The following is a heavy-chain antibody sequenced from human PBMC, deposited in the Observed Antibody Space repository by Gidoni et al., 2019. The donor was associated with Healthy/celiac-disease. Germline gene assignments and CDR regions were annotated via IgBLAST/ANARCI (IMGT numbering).Heavy chain of an antibody. D-gene: IGHD6-19*01. CDR3: AKGREYSSGWYGAIEYYFDY. V-gene: IGHV3-9*01. CDR1: GFTFDDYG. Sequence: EVQLVESGGGLVRRGRSRRLPCAGSGFTFDDYGMPWVRQAPGKGLEWVSGISWNSGSRGYADSVKGRFTISRDNAKNSLYLQMNSLRAEDTALYYCAKGREYSSGWYGAIEYYFDYWCQGTLVTFSS. J-gene: IGHJ4*02. CDR2: ISWNSGSR.